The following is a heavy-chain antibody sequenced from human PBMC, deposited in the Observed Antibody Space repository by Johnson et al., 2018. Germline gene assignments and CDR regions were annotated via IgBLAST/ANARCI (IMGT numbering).Heavy chain of an antibody. CDR3: AKQRERGTSYMDV. CDR1: GYRFSDNW. J-gene: IGHJ6*04. Sequence: VQLVQSGAEVRKPGESLKISCKASGYRFSDNWIGWVRQKPGEGLAWMGIIWPGDSDTTYSPSFLGHVTISADRSISTVYLQWSSLKASDSAMYYCAKQRERGTSYMDVWGRGTTVTVSS. CDR2: IWPGDSDT. D-gene: IGHD1-26*01. V-gene: IGHV5-51*01.